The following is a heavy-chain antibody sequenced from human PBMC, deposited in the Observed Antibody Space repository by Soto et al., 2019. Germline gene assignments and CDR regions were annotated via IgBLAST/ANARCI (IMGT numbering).Heavy chain of an antibody. D-gene: IGHD3-10*01. CDR2: ISYDGSNK. J-gene: IGHJ6*02. Sequence: QPVGSLRLSCAASGFTFGSYAMHWVRQAPGKGLEWVAVISYDGSNKYYADSVKGRFTISRDNSKNTLYLQMNSLRAEDTAVYYCARADGSGSYEVGMDVWGQGTTVTVSS. V-gene: IGHV3-30-3*01. CDR1: GFTFGSYA. CDR3: ARADGSGSYEVGMDV.